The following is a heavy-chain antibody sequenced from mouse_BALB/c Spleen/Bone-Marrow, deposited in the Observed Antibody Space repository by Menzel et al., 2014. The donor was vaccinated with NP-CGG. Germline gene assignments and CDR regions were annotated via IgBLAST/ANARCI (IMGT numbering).Heavy chain of an antibody. Sequence: VQLQQSGAELVKPGASAKLSCTASGFNIKDTYMHWVKQRPEQGLEWIGRIDPANVITKYDPKFQGKATITADTSSNTAYLQLSSLTSEDTAVYDCASYVYGYYFGHWGQGTPLTVSS. CDR3: ASYVYGYYFGH. J-gene: IGHJ2*01. V-gene: IGHV14-3*02. CDR1: GFNIKDTY. CDR2: IDPANVIT. D-gene: IGHD1-1*01.